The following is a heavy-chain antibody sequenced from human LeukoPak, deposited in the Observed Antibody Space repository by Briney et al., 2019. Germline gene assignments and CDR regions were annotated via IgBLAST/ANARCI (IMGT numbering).Heavy chain of an antibody. CDR2: IIPIFGTA. D-gene: IGHD2-15*01. Sequence: GASVKVSCKASGGTFSSYAISWVRQAPGQGLEWMGGIIPIFGTANYAQKLQGRVTMTTDTSTSTAYMELRSLRSDDTAVYYCARASRRIVVVAANANWFDPWGQGTLVTVSS. CDR1: GGTFSSYA. CDR3: ARASRRIVVVAANANWFDP. V-gene: IGHV1-69*05. J-gene: IGHJ5*02.